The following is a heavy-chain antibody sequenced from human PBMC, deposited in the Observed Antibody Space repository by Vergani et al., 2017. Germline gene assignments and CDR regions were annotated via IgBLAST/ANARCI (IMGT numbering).Heavy chain of an antibody. D-gene: IGHD3-3*01. V-gene: IGHV1-3*01. CDR3: ARDRVIDFWSGPDAFDI. CDR2: INAGNGNT. CDR1: GYTFTSYA. J-gene: IGHJ3*02. Sequence: QVQLVQSGAEVKKPGASVKVSCKASGYTFTSYAMHWVRQAPGQRLEWMGCINAGNGNTKYSQKFQGRVTITRDTSASTAYSELSSLRSEDTAVYYCARDRVIDFWSGPDAFDIWGQGTMVTVSS.